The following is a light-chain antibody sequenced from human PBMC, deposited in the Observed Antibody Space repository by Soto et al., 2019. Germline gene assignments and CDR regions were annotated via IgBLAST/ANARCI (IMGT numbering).Light chain of an antibody. Sequence: QSVLTQPPSVSGAPGQRVTISCTGSSSHIGAGYDVHWYRQLPGTAPKLLIYGNSNRPSGVPDRFSGSKSGTSASLAITGLQAEDEADYYCQSYDSSLSGSVFGGGTKLTVL. CDR3: QSYDSSLSGSV. CDR1: SSHIGAGYD. CDR2: GNS. J-gene: IGLJ3*02. V-gene: IGLV1-40*01.